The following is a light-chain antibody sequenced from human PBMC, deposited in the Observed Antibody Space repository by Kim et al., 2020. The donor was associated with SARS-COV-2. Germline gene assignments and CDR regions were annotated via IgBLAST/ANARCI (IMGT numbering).Light chain of an antibody. Sequence: PGERATLSCRASQSVAGNSLAWYQQRPGQSPRLLIHGTSTRATGIPDRFSGSGSGTDFTLTISRLDPEDFAVYYCQHYDDSLFTFGPGTKVDIK. CDR2: GTS. J-gene: IGKJ3*01. CDR3: QHYDDSLFT. V-gene: IGKV3-20*01. CDR1: QSVAGNS.